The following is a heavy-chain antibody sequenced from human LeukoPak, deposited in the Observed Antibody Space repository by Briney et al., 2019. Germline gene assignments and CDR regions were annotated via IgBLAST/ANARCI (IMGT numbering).Heavy chain of an antibody. D-gene: IGHD3-10*01. Sequence: TGGSLRLSCAASGFTFDDYGMSWVRQAPGKGLEWVSGINWNGGSTGYADSVKGRFTISRDNAKNSLYLQMNSLRAEDTALYYCARLLSQSPRGYMDVWGKGTTVTVSS. V-gene: IGHV3-20*04. CDR3: ARLLSQSPRGYMDV. J-gene: IGHJ6*03. CDR2: INWNGGST. CDR1: GFTFDDYG.